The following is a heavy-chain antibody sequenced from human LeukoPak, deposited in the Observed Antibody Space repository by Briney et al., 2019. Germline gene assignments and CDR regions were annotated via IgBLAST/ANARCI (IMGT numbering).Heavy chain of an antibody. V-gene: IGHV3-49*03. CDR1: GFTFGEYA. J-gene: IGHJ4*02. CDR2: IRSKTYDGTT. CDR3: TRVDYDILTGYPPYFDY. Sequence: GGSLRLSCTASGFTFGEYALNWFRQAPGKGLEWVGFIRSKTYDGTTEYAASVKGRFTISRDDSESIAYLQMNSLKTEDTAVYYCTRVDYDILTGYPPYFDYWGQGTLVTVSS. D-gene: IGHD3-9*01.